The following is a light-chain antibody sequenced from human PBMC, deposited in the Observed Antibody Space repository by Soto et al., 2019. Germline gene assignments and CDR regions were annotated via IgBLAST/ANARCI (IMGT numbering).Light chain of an antibody. CDR3: QSYDSSLSGSV. V-gene: IGLV1-40*01. J-gene: IGLJ3*02. CDR2: GNS. CDR1: SSNIGAGYD. Sequence: QSVLTQPPSVSGAPGQRVTISCTGSSSNIGAGYDVHWYQQLPGTAPKLLIYGNSNRPSGVPDRFSGSKSGTSASLAITGLQAEDDADYYCQSYDSSLSGSVFGGGTQGTVL.